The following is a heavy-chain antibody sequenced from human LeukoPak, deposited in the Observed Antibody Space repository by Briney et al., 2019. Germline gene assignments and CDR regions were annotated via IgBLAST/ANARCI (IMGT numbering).Heavy chain of an antibody. V-gene: IGHV1-18*01. Sequence: GASVEVSCKASGYTFTSYGISWVRQAPGQGLEWMGWISAYNGNTNYTQKLQGRVTMTTDTSTSTAYMELRSLRSDDTAVYYCARGPYSSSWYGTLDYWGQGTLVTVSS. J-gene: IGHJ4*02. CDR1: GYTFTSYG. CDR3: ARGPYSSSWYGTLDY. CDR2: ISAYNGNT. D-gene: IGHD6-13*01.